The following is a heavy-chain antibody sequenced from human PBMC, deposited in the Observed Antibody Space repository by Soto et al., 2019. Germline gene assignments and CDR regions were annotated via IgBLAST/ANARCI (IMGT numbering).Heavy chain of an antibody. Sequence: GGSLRLSCAASGFTFSGSAMHWVRQASGKGLEWVGRIRSKANSYATAYAASVKGRFTISRDDSKNTAYLQMNSLKTEDTAVYYCTRRGVVAANVGDYYYYMDVWGKGTTVTVSS. V-gene: IGHV3-73*01. CDR3: TRRGVVAANVGDYYYYMDV. CDR2: IRSKANSYAT. CDR1: GFTFSGSA. J-gene: IGHJ6*03. D-gene: IGHD2-15*01.